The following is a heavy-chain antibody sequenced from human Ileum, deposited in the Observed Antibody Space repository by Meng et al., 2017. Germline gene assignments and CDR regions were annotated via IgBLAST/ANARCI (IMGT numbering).Heavy chain of an antibody. Sequence: QVQLEQSGIEVKKPGASVKVSCKPSGYTFTTFGISWVRQAPGQRLEWMGWIDPGNGNRNFAQKFQDRITLTTDTTTTTAYMELRSLRSDDTAIFYCARDRQWVFDYWGQGTLVTVSS. J-gene: IGHJ4*02. D-gene: IGHD6-19*01. CDR3: ARDRQWVFDY. V-gene: IGHV1-18*01. CDR2: IDPGNGNR. CDR1: GYTFTTFG.